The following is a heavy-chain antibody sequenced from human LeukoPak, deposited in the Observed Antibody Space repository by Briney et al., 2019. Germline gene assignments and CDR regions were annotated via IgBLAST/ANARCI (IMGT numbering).Heavy chain of an antibody. V-gene: IGHV3-30*03. CDR1: GFTFSSYG. J-gene: IGHJ6*03. Sequence: GGSLRLSCAASGFTFSSYGIHWVRQAPGKGLERVAVTSYDGTRKYYADSMKGRFTISRDNSKNTLYLQMHSLRAEDTAVYYCARESPTPLNNYYYYFYMDVWGKGTTVTVSS. CDR2: TSYDGTRK. CDR3: ARESPTPLNNYYYYFYMDV.